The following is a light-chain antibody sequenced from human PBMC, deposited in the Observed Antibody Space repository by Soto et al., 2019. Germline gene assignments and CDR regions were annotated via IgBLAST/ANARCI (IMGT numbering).Light chain of an antibody. V-gene: IGKV3-15*01. CDR3: QQYNNWRT. CDR2: GAS. CDR1: QSVSSN. Sequence: EIVMTQSPATLSVSPGERATLSCRASQSVSSNLAWYQQKPGQAPRLLIHGASARVTGTPARFTGSGSGTEFTLTISSLQSEDSAVYYCQQYNNWRTFGQGTKLEIE. J-gene: IGKJ2*02.